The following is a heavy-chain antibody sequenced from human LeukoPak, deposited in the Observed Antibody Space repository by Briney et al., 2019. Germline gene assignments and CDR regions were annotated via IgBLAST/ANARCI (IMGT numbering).Heavy chain of an antibody. CDR3: AGDHFMDY. J-gene: IGHJ4*02. D-gene: IGHD3-3*02. CDR1: GYTFTSYY. V-gene: IGHV1-46*01. Sequence: GASVKVSCKASGYTFTSYYMHWVRQAPGQGLEWMGVINPSGGSTSYAQKFQGRVTMTKDLSTSRVYMEMNSLRSEDTAVYYCAGDHFMDYWGQGTLVTVSS. CDR2: INPSGGST.